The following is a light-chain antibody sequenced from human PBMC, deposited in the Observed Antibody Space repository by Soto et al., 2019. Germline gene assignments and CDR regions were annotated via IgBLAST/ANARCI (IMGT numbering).Light chain of an antibody. CDR2: DVS. CDR1: SSDIGAYNY. Sequence: QSALTQPASVSGSPGQSITISCTGTSSDIGAYNYVSWYQQYPGRAPKLIICDVSDRPSGVSNRFSGSKSGNTASLTISGLQAEDEADYYCSSYTTSNTLVIFGGGTQLTVL. CDR3: SSYTTSNTLVI. V-gene: IGLV2-14*01. J-gene: IGLJ2*01.